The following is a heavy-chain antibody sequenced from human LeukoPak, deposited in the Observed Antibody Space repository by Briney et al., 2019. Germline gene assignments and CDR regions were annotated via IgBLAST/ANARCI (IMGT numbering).Heavy chain of an antibody. CDR2: ISYDGSNK. CDR3: ASGRRSGSYFDY. V-gene: IGHV3-30-3*01. D-gene: IGHD6-19*01. CDR1: GFTFSSYA. J-gene: IGHJ4*02. Sequence: PGGSLRLSCAASGFTFSSYAMHWVRQDPGKGLEWVAVISYDGSNKYYADSVKGRFTISRDNSKNTLYLQMNSLRAEDTAFYYCASGRRSGSYFDYWGQGTLVTVSS.